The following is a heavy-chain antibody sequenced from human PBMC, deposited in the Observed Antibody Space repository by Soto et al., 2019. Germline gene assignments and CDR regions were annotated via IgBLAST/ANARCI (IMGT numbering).Heavy chain of an antibody. Sequence: GGSLRLSCAASGFTFSSYSMNWVRQAPGKGLEWVSSISSSSSYIYYADSVKGRFTISRDNAKNSLYLQMNSLRAEDTAVYYCARDPPLRGTWDYWGQGTLVTVSS. D-gene: IGHD3-16*01. V-gene: IGHV3-21*01. CDR3: ARDPPLRGTWDY. CDR2: ISSSSSYI. CDR1: GFTFSSYS. J-gene: IGHJ4*02.